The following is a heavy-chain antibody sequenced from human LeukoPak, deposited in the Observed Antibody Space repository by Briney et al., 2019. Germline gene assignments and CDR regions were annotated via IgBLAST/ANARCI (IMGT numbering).Heavy chain of an antibody. D-gene: IGHD1-1*01. CDR1: GFTFSSYA. CDR3: AKGKSNWNDVDWFDP. CDR2: ISGSGGST. J-gene: IGHJ5*02. V-gene: IGHV3-23*01. Sequence: PGGSLRLSCAASGFTFSSYAMSWVRQAPGKGLEWVSAISGSGGSTYYADSVKGRFTISRDNSKNTLYLQMNSLRAEDTAVYYCAKGKSNWNDVDWFDPWGQGTLVTVSS.